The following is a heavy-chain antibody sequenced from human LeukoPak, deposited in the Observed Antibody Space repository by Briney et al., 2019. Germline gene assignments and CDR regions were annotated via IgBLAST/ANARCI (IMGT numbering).Heavy chain of an antibody. J-gene: IGHJ4*02. Sequence: ASVKVSCEASGYTFTGYYMHWVRQAPGQGLEWMGWINPNSGGTNYAQKFQGRVTMTRDTSISTAYMELSRLRSDDTAVYYCARGQIWFGEYPSYYFDYWGQGTLVTVSS. CDR1: GYTFTGYY. CDR2: INPNSGGT. CDR3: ARGQIWFGEYPSYYFDY. D-gene: IGHD3-10*01. V-gene: IGHV1-2*02.